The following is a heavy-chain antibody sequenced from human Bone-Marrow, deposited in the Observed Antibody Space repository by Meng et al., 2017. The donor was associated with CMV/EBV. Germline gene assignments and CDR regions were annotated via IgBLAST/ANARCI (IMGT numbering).Heavy chain of an antibody. CDR3: ARIVGATLYYYYGMDV. CDR1: GGSFSGYN. D-gene: IGHD1-26*01. J-gene: IGHJ6*02. CDR2: INHGGST. V-gene: IGHV4-34*01. Sequence: SETLSLTCAVYGGSFSGYNWSWIRQSPGKGLEWIGEINHGGSTNYNPSLKSRFTISVETSKNQFSLKLSSVTAADTAVYYCARIVGATLYYYYGMDVWGQGTTVTVSS.